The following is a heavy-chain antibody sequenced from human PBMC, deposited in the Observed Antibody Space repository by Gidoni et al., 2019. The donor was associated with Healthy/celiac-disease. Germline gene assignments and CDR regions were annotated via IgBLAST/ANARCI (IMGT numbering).Heavy chain of an antibody. CDR3: LGYGGNSDY. V-gene: IGHV3-30-3*01. Sequence: QVQLVESGGGVVQPGRSLRLSCAATGFTFSSYAMHWVRQAPGKGLEWVAVISYDGSNKYYADSVKGRFTISRDNSKNTLYLQMNSLRAEDTAVYYCLGYGGNSDYWGQGTLVTVSS. CDR2: ISYDGSNK. J-gene: IGHJ4*02. D-gene: IGHD2-15*01. CDR1: GFTFSSYA.